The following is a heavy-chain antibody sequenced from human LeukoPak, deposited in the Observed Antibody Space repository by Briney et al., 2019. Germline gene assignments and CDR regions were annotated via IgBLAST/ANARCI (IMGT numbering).Heavy chain of an antibody. CDR2: ISVYNGNT. CDR1: GYTFSNFR. D-gene: IGHD3-22*01. CDR3: ARQRSPTYDDSDDDAFDI. V-gene: IGHV1-18*01. J-gene: IGHJ3*02. Sequence: ASVKVSCKASGYTFSNFRITWVRQAPGQGLEWMGWISVYNGNTNYVQKFQGRVTMTTDTSTTTAYMELRSLRSDDTAVYYCARQRSPTYDDSDDDAFDIWGQGAMVTVSS.